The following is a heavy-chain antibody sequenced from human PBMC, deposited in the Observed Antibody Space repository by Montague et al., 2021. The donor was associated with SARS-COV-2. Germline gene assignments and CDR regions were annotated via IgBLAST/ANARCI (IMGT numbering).Heavy chain of an antibody. CDR2: IYYSGST. J-gene: IGHJ4*02. Sequence: TLSLTCTVSGGSISSGGYYWSWIRQHPGKGLEWIGYIYYSGSTYYXPSHKSRVTISVDTSKNQFSLKLSSVTAADTAVYYCARASGKKTIFGVVISYFDYWGQGTLVTVSS. V-gene: IGHV4-31*03. CDR3: ARASGKKTIFGVVISYFDY. CDR1: GGSISSGGYY. D-gene: IGHD3-3*01.